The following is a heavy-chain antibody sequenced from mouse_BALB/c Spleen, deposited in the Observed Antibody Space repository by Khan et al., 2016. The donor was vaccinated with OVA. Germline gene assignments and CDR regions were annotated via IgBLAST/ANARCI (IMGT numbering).Heavy chain of an antibody. D-gene: IGHD2-14*01. V-gene: IGHV1-4*01. J-gene: IGHJ3*01. CDR3: VRDGAYHRNDGWFAY. Sequence: VQLQQSGAELVRPGASVKMSYKASGYTFTSYTIHWIKERPGQGLEWIGYINPSNGYTNYNQKFKDKATLTTDKSSTTAYLQLSSLTSDDSAVYNCVRDGAYHRNDGWFAYWGQGTLVTVSA. CDR2: INPSNGYT. CDR1: GYTFTSYT.